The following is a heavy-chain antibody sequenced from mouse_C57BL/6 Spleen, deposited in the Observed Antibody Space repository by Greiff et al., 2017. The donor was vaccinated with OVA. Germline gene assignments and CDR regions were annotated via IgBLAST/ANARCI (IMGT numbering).Heavy chain of an antibody. CDR2: INPYNGGT. J-gene: IGHJ2*01. CDR3: ASDYDLYYFDY. Sequence: EVQLQQSGPVLVKPGASVKMSCKASGYTFTDYYMNWVKQSHGKSLEWIGVINPYNGGTSYNQKFKGKATLTVDKSSSTAYMELNSLTSEDAAVYYCASDYDLYYFDYWGQGTTLTVSS. CDR1: GYTFTDYY. D-gene: IGHD2-4*01. V-gene: IGHV1-19*01.